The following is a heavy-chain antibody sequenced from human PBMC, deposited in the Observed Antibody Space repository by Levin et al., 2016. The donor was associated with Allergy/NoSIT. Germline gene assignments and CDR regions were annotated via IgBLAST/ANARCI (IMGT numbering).Heavy chain of an antibody. CDR3: ARDSGEYGDYEGWGAFDI. Sequence: WIRQPPGKGLEYVSVISSNEGSTYYANSVKGRFSISRDNSKNTLYLQMGSLRTEDMAVYYCARDSGEYGDYEGWGAFDIWGQGTMVTVSS. V-gene: IGHV3-64*01. D-gene: IGHD4-17*01. CDR2: ISSNEGST. J-gene: IGHJ3*02.